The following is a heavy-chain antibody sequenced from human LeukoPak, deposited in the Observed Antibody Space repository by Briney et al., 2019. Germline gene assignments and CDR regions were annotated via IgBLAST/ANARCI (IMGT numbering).Heavy chain of an antibody. CDR2: ISYDGTKN. CDR3: VRADAKKTAMVDY. V-gene: IGHV3-30*03. Sequence: GRSLRLSCAAFGFTFSSYGMHWVRQAPGKGLEWVAVISYDGTKNYYTDSVKGRFTISRDNAKNSLYLQMNSLRVEDTAVYYCVRADAKKTAMVDYWGRGTLVAVSS. D-gene: IGHD5-18*01. J-gene: IGHJ4*02. CDR1: GFTFSSYG.